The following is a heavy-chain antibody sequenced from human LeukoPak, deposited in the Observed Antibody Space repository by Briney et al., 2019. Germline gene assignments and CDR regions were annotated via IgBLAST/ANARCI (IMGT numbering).Heavy chain of an antibody. J-gene: IGHJ4*02. Sequence: GASVKVSCKVSGYTLTELSMHWVRQAPGKGLEWMGGFDPEDGETIYAQKFQGRVTMTEDTSTDTAYMELSSLRSEDTAVYYCATANCSSTSCRYYFDYWGQGTLVTVSS. CDR1: GYTLTELS. CDR2: FDPEDGET. D-gene: IGHD2-2*01. V-gene: IGHV1-24*01. CDR3: ATANCSSTSCRYYFDY.